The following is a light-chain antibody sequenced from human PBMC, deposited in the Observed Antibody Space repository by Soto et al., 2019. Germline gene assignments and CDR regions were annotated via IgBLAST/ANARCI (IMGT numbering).Light chain of an antibody. J-gene: IGLJ1*01. Sequence: QSALTQPPSASGSPGQSVTISCTGTSSDVGGYNYVSWYQQHPGKAPKLMIYEVSNRPSGVSNRFSGSKSGNTASLTISGLQAEDEADYYCSSYTSSSTLGVYVFGTGTKLTVL. V-gene: IGLV2-14*01. CDR1: SSDVGGYNY. CDR2: EVS. CDR3: SSYTSSSTLGVYV.